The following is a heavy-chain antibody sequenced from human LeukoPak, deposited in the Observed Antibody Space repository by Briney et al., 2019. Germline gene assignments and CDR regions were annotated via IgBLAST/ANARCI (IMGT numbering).Heavy chain of an antibody. CDR3: AKFNPGIFGWFDP. V-gene: IGHV3-33*06. CDR1: GFTFSSYG. Sequence: PGGSLRLSCAASGFTFSSYGMHWVRQAPGKGLEWVAVIWYDGSNKYYADSVKGRFTISRDNSKNTLYLQMNSLRAEDTAVYYCAKFNPGIFGWFDPWGQGTLVTVSS. J-gene: IGHJ5*02. CDR2: IWYDGSNK. D-gene: IGHD3-3*01.